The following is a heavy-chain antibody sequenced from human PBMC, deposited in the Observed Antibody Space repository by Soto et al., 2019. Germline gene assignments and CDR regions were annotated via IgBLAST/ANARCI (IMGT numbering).Heavy chain of an antibody. D-gene: IGHD3-3*01. CDR1: GYTFSDYY. V-gene: IGHV1-2*04. CDR2: INPNTGGT. J-gene: IGHJ2*01. Sequence: QVPMVQSGAEVKKPGASVKVSCKASGYTFSDYYIHWVRQAPGQGLEWMGWINPNTGGTNYAQKFQGWVTVTRDTSISTAYMELSRLKSDDSAVYYCARSLYDFWSGRPSTYFDLWGRGTLVTVSS. CDR3: ARSLYDFWSGRPSTYFDL.